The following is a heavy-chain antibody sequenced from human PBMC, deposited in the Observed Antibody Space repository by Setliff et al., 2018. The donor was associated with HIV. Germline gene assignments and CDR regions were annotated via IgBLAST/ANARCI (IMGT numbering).Heavy chain of an antibody. D-gene: IGHD5-12*01. CDR3: ARAHFLVAMTRNWFDP. CDR1: GYSFTSSG. J-gene: IGHJ5*02. V-gene: IGHV1-18*01. CDR2: INIRNGNT. Sequence: ASVKVSCKASGYSFTSSGVSWVRQAPGQGLEWMGWINIRNGNTNYAQKFQGRVTMTTDTSTSTAYMGLRSLRSDDTAVYYCARAHFLVAMTRNWFDPWGQGTLVTVSS.